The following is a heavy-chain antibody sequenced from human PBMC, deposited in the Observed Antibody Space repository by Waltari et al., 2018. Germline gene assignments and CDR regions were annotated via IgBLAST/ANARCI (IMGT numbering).Heavy chain of an antibody. Sequence: QLQLVESGGGVVQPGKSLRLPCAASGFTMSSYFMHWVRQDPGKGREWVAVVWSDGNEKYYGDSGKGRFTISRDNSKNIVYLQMNSLRAEDTAVYFCAKEQEAFDIWGQGTVVTVS. J-gene: IGHJ3*02. CDR1: GFTMSSYF. V-gene: IGHV3-33*06. CDR2: VWSDGNEK. CDR3: AKEQEAFDI.